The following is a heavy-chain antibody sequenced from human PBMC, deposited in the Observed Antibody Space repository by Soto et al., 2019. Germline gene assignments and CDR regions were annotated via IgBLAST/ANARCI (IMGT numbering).Heavy chain of an antibody. J-gene: IGHJ4*02. CDR1: GFSFSVYT. D-gene: IGHD6-6*01. V-gene: IGHV3-21*01. CDR2: ISSSSSYI. Sequence: GGSLRLSCAVSGFSFSVYTMNWVRQAPGKGLEWVSSISSSSSYIYYADSLKGRFTISRDNAKNSVYLQMNSLRAEDTAVYYCARGIAARTPPDNWGQGTLVTVSS. CDR3: ARGIAARTPPDN.